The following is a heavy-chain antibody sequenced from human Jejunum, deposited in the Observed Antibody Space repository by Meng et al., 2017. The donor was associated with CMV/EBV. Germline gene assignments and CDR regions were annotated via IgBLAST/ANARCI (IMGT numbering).Heavy chain of an antibody. CDR2: ISYDGSDK. CDR3: ARDVQIAVSGGYFDY. V-gene: IGHV3-30-3*01. CDR1: FRFNNHA. J-gene: IGHJ4*02. Sequence: FRFNNHAVHWVRQAPGKGLEWVAVISYDGSDKDYADSVKGRFTISRYNSKNAVDLQMNSLRADDAAIYYCARDVQIAVSGGYFDYWGQGTLVTVSS. D-gene: IGHD6-19*01.